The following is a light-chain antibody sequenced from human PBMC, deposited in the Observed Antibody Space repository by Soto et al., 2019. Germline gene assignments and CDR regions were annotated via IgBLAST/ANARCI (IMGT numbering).Light chain of an antibody. Sequence: DIQLTQSPFPLSASVGASVALTCRASQGISNYLAWYQQKPGKVPKLLIYAASTLQLGVPSRFSGSGSGTDFTLTISSLQPEDVATYYCQKYNSAPFGPGTKVDI. J-gene: IGKJ3*01. CDR3: QKYNSAP. V-gene: IGKV1-27*01. CDR1: QGISNY. CDR2: AAS.